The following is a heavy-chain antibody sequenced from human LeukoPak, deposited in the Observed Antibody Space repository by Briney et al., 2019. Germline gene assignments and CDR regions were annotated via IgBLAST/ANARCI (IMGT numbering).Heavy chain of an antibody. CDR3: ARSIPYGTTWYGRSDY. J-gene: IGHJ4*02. D-gene: IGHD2-21*01. CDR2: IKQDGSEK. CDR1: GFTFSSYG. V-gene: IGHV3-7*03. Sequence: GGSLRLSCAASGFTFSSYGMSWVRQAPGKGLEWVANIKQDGSEKCYVDSVKGRFTISRDNALNSLYLQMNSLRAEDTAIYYCARSIPYGTTWYGRSDYWGQGTLVTVSS.